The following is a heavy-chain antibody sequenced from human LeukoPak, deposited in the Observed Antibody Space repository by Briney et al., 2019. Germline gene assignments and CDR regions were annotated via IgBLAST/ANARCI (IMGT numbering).Heavy chain of an antibody. V-gene: IGHV4-39*01. CDR1: GGSISSSSYY. D-gene: IGHD3-22*01. Sequence: SETLSLTCTVSGGSISSSSYYWGWIRQPPGKGLEWIGSIYYSGSTYYNPSLKSRVTISVDTSKNPFSLKLSSVTAADTAVYYCARRGYYYELADYWGQGTLVTVSS. J-gene: IGHJ4*02. CDR3: ARRGYYYELADY. CDR2: IYYSGST.